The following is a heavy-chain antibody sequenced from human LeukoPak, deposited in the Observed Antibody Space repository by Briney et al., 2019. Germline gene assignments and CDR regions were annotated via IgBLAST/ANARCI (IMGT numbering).Heavy chain of an antibody. Sequence: PGGSLRLSCTASGFTFGDYAMSWVRQAPGKGLEWVGFIRSKAYGGTTEYAASVKGRFTISRNDSKSIAYLQMNSLKTEDTAVYYCTRTDSNDYWGQGTLVTVSS. CDR2: IRSKAYGGTT. J-gene: IGHJ4*02. CDR1: GFTFGDYA. V-gene: IGHV3-49*04. CDR3: TRTDSNDY.